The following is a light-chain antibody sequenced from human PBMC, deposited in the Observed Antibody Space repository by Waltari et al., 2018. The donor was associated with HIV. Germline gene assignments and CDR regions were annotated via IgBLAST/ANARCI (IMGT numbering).Light chain of an antibody. CDR3: CSYAGSYSYV. Sequence: QSALTQPRSVSGSPGHSVTVSCTEARSDVGCYDPVSWYQQHPGKAPKLISYDVTKRPSGVPGRFSGSRSGDTASLTISGLQADDEADYYCCSYAGSYSYVFGAGTRVIVL. J-gene: IGLJ1*01. CDR2: DVT. CDR1: RSDVGCYDP. V-gene: IGLV2-11*01.